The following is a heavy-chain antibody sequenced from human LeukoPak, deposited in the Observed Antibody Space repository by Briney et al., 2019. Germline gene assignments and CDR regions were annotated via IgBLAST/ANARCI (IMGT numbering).Heavy chain of an antibody. CDR3: ARSSIAAAGHDY. CDR2: ISSSGSTI. Sequence: GGSLRLSCAASGFTFSDYYMSWIRQAPGKELEWVSYISSSGSTIYYADSVKGRFTISGDNAKNSLYLQMNSLRAEDTAVYYCARSSIAAAGHDYWGQGTLVTVSS. D-gene: IGHD6-13*01. J-gene: IGHJ4*02. V-gene: IGHV3-11*01. CDR1: GFTFSDYY.